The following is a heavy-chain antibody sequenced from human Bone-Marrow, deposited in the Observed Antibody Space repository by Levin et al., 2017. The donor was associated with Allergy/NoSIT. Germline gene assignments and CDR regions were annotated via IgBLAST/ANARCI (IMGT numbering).Heavy chain of an antibody. CDR2: ITNSGRT. J-gene: IGHJ4*02. CDR3: AKEMTTVVPAFDY. V-gene: IGHV3-23*01. CDR1: GFTFSNYA. D-gene: IGHD4-23*01. Sequence: QAGGSLRLSCAASGFTFSNYAMSWVRQAPGKGLEWVSAITNSGRTYYADSVKGRFTVSRDNSKNTLYLQMNSLRADDTAVYYCAKEMTTVVPAFDYWGQGTLVTVSS.